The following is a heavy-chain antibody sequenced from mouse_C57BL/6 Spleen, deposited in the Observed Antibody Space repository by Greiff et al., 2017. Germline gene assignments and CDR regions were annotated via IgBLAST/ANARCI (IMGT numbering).Heavy chain of an antibody. Sequence: VQLQQSGPELVKPGASVKISCKAAGYSFTGYNMNWVKQSPEKSLEWIGEINPSTGGTTYNQKLKAKATLTVDKSSSTAYMQLKSLTSEDSAVYYCARGVTTVEGSWYFGVCGTGTTVTIPS. CDR2: INPSTGGT. D-gene: IGHD1-1*01. CDR3: ARGVTTVEGSWYFGV. V-gene: IGHV1-42*01. J-gene: IGHJ1*03. CDR1: GYSFTGYN.